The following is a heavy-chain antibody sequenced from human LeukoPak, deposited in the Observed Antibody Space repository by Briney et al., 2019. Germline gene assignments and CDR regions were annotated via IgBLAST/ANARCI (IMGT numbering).Heavy chain of an antibody. CDR2: THYTGSS. D-gene: IGHD6-19*01. Sequence: EPLSLTCSVSGGSISRYYWSWIRQPPGKGLEWIGFTHYTGSSPYNPSLKSRVTISVDTSKNQLSLKLSSVTAADTAVYYCARDLDNSGWYVFDYWSQGNLVTV. CDR3: ARDLDNSGWYVFDY. CDR1: GGSISRYY. J-gene: IGHJ4*02. V-gene: IGHV4-59*01.